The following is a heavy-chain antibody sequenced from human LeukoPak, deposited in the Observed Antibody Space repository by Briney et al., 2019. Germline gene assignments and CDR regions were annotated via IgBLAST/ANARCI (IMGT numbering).Heavy chain of an antibody. V-gene: IGHV5-51*01. CDR2: IYPSDSDT. CDR3: ARGSRSYCSSTSCYKNVFYYYYYMDV. Sequence: GESLKISCKGSGYRFTGYWIGWVRQMPGKGLEWMGIIYPSDSDTKYSPSFQGQVTISADKSISTAYMELSRLRSDDTAVYYCARGSRSYCSSTSCYKNVFYYYYYMDVWGKGTTVTVSS. D-gene: IGHD2-2*02. CDR1: GYRFTGYW. J-gene: IGHJ6*03.